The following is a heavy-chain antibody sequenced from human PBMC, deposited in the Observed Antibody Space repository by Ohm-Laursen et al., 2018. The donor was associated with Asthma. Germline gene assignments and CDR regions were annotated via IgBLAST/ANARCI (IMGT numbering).Heavy chain of an antibody. V-gene: IGHV3-30*18. CDR2: ISYDGSNK. CDR1: GFTFSSYG. D-gene: IGHD1-26*01. J-gene: IGHJ6*02. CDR3: AKALVGAPLYYHYYGMDV. Sequence: SLRLSCVASGFTFSSYGMHWVRQAPGKGLEWVAVISYDGSNKYYADSVKGRFTISRDNSKNTLYLQMNSLRDEDTALYYCAKALVGAPLYYHYYGMDVWGQGTTVTVSS.